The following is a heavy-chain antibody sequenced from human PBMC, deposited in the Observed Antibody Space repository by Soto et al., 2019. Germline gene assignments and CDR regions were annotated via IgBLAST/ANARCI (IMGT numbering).Heavy chain of an antibody. CDR1: GGSFSGYY. D-gene: IGHD6-13*01. J-gene: IGHJ6*02. CDR2: INHSGST. CDR3: ARGRVSSSWYGYYYYGMDV. V-gene: IGHV4-34*01. Sequence: SETLSLTCAVYGGSFSGYYWSWIRQPPGKGLEWIGEINHSGSTNYNPSLKSRVTISVDTSKNQFSLRLSSVTAADTAVYYCARGRVSSSWYGYYYYGMDVWGQGTTVTVSS.